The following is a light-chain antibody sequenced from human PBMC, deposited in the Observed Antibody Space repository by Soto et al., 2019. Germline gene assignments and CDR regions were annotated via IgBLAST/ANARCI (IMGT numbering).Light chain of an antibody. Sequence: QPVLTQPPSASGTPGQRVTISCSGSSSNIGSNNVNWYQQLPGTAPKLLIYSNNQRPSGVPDRFSGSKSGTSASLAISGLQSEDEADYYCAAWDDSLMGVFGGGTKVTVL. V-gene: IGLV1-44*01. J-gene: IGLJ3*02. CDR1: SSNIGSNN. CDR3: AAWDDSLMGV. CDR2: SNN.